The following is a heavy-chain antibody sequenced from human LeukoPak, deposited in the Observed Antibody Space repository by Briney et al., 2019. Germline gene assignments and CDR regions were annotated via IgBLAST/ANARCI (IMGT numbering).Heavy chain of an antibody. J-gene: IGHJ4*02. CDR1: GFTFSSYA. CDR2: ISGSGGST. CDR3: AKARGLIVVVIDY. V-gene: IGHV3-23*01. Sequence: GGSLRLSCAASGFTFSSYAMSWVRQAPGKGLEWVSAISGSGGSTYYADSVKGRFTIPRDNSKNTLYLQMNSLRAEDTAVYYCAKARGLIVVVIDYWGQGTLVTVSS. D-gene: IGHD3-22*01.